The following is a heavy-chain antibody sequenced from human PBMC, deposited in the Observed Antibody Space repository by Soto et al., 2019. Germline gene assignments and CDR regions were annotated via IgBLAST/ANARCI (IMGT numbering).Heavy chain of an antibody. CDR1: GYTFTSYG. D-gene: IGHD3-22*01. CDR3: ARALPLASGYPTEY. Sequence: SVKVSCKASGYTFTSYGISWVRQAPGQGLEWMGWISAYNGNTNYAQKLQGRVTMTTDTSTSTAYMELRSLRSDDTAVYYCARALPLASGYPTEYWGQGTLVTVS. J-gene: IGHJ1*01. V-gene: IGHV1-18*01. CDR2: ISAYNGNT.